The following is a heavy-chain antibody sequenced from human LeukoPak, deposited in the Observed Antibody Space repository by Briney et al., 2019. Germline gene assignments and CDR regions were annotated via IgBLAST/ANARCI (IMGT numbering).Heavy chain of an antibody. V-gene: IGHV3-33*01. CDR2: IWYDGSNK. J-gene: IGHJ6*02. CDR3: ARERGEADDLFYYHYYPMDV. D-gene: IGHD1-1*01. Sequence: GGSLRLSCAASGFTFGSFGMHWVRQAPGKGPEWVAVIWYDGSNKYYADSVKGRFTISRDNSKNTLYLQMNSLRGEDTAVYYCARERGEADDLFYYHYYPMDVWGQGTTVTVSS. CDR1: GFTFGSFG.